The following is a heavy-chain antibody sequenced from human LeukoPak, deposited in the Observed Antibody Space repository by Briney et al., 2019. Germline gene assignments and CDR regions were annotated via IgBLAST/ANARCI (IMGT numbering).Heavy chain of an antibody. Sequence: SETLSLTCTVSGGSISSGSYYWSWIRQPAGKGLEWIGRIYTSGSTNYNPSLKSRVTISVDTSKNQFSLKLSSVTAADTAVYYCARERERMYYDILTGYYTLNAFDIWGQGTMVTVSS. CDR2: IYTSGST. CDR1: GGSISSGSYY. J-gene: IGHJ3*02. D-gene: IGHD3-9*01. CDR3: ARERERMYYDILTGYYTLNAFDI. V-gene: IGHV4-61*02.